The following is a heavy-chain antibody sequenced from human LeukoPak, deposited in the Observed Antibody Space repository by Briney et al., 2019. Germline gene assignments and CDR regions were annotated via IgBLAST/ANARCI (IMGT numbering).Heavy chain of an antibody. CDR1: GYTFTGYY. CDR3: ATPGGYDILTGRPEGDWFDP. J-gene: IGHJ5*02. Sequence: ASVKVSCKASGYTFTGYYMHWVRQAPGQGLEWMGRINPNSGGTNYAQKFQGRVTMTRDTSISTAYMELSRLRSDDTAVYYCATPGGYDILTGRPEGDWFDPWGQGTLVTVSP. D-gene: IGHD3-9*01. CDR2: INPNSGGT. V-gene: IGHV1-2*06.